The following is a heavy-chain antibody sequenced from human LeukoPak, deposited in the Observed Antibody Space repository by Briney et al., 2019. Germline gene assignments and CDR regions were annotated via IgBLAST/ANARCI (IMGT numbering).Heavy chain of an antibody. CDR3: AKDYLATIDY. CDR2: IRYDGSNK. J-gene: IGHJ4*02. Sequence: PGGSLRLSCVASGFTFSSYWMSWVRQAPGKGLEWVAFIRYDGSNKYYADSVKGRFTISRDNSKNTLYLQMNSLRAEDTAVYYCAKDYLATIDYWGQGTLVTVSS. V-gene: IGHV3-30*02. D-gene: IGHD5-12*01. CDR1: GFTFSSYW.